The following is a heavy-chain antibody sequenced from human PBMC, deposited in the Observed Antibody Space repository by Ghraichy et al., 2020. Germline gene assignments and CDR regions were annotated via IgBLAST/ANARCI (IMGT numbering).Heavy chain of an antibody. J-gene: IGHJ4*02. D-gene: IGHD1-26*01. CDR3: ARDKVVGATRFDY. V-gene: IGHV3-7*01. Sequence: GESLRLSCAASGFTFSNYWMSWVRQAPGKGLEWVANIKEDGSEKHYVDSVKGRFTISRDNAKNSLYLQMDSLRAEDTAVYYCARDKVVGATRFDYWGQGTLVTVSS. CDR2: IKEDGSEK. CDR1: GFTFSNYW.